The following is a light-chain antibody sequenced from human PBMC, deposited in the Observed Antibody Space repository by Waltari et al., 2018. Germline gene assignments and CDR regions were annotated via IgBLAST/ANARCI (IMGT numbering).Light chain of an antibody. CDR2: DSS. CDR3: QQFGGSVT. V-gene: IGKV3-20*01. Sequence: VLTQFPVTLSLSPGEGATLSCRASQTISSTYLAGFQQKPGQAPRLLIYDSSRRATGIPDRFSGSGSGTDFTLTISRLEPEDFAVYYCQQFGGSVTFGGGTKVEIK. J-gene: IGKJ4*01. CDR1: QTISSTY.